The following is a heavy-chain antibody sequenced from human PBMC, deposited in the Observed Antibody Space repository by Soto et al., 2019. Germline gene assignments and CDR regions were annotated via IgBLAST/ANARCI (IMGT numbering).Heavy chain of an antibody. D-gene: IGHD3-22*01. J-gene: IGHJ6*02. CDR1: GGTFSSYA. V-gene: IGHV1-69*06. CDR2: IIPIFGTA. CDR3: ARIYYYDSSGRIPYGMDV. Sequence: SVKVSCKASGGTFSSYAISWVRQAPGQGLEWMGGIIPIFGTANYAQKFQGRVTITADKSTSTAYMELSSLRSEDTAVYYCARIYYYDSSGRIPYGMDVWGQGTTVTVSS.